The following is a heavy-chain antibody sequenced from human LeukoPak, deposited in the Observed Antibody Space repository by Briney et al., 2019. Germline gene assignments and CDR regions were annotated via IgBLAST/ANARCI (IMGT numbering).Heavy chain of an antibody. CDR2: ISWNSGSI. Sequence: PGRSLRLSCAASGFTFDDYAMHWVRQAPGKGLEWVSGISWNSGSIGYADSVKGRFTISRDNAKNSLYLQMNSLRAEDMALYYCAKERQGYFDYWGQGTLVTVSS. CDR3: AKERQGYFDY. V-gene: IGHV3-9*03. J-gene: IGHJ4*02. CDR1: GFTFDDYA.